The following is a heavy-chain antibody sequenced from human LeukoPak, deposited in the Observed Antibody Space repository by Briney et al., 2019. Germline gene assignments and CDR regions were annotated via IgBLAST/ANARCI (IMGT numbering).Heavy chain of an antibody. D-gene: IGHD5-18*01. J-gene: IGHJ4*02. V-gene: IGHV4-61*02. Sequence: SETLSLTCTVSGGSISSGSYYWSWIRQPAGKGLEWIGRIYTSGSTNYNPSLKSRVTISVDTSKNQFSLKLSSVTAADTAVYYCARHEQYSYYYFDYWGQGTLVTVSS. CDR2: IYTSGST. CDR3: ARHEQYSYYYFDY. CDR1: GGSISSGSYY.